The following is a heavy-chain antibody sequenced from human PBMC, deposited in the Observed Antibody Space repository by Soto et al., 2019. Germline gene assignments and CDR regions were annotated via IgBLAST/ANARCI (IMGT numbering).Heavy chain of an antibody. CDR2: ISGSGGST. Sequence: EVQLLESGGGLVQPGGSLRLSCAASGFTFSSYAMSWVRQAPGKGLEWVSAISGSGGSTYYADSVKGRFTISRDNSKNTLYLQMNSLRAEDTAVYYCAKVEGYDFWSGYPYFDYWGQGTLVTVSS. J-gene: IGHJ4*02. V-gene: IGHV3-23*01. CDR3: AKVEGYDFWSGYPYFDY. CDR1: GFTFSSYA. D-gene: IGHD3-3*01.